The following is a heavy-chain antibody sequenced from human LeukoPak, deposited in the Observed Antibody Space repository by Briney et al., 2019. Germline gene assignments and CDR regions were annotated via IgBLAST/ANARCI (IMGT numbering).Heavy chain of an antibody. CDR2: INPNSGGT. V-gene: IGHV1-2*02. CDR3: ASSRAQTLAFCGGDCCSGFDF. Sequence: ASVKVSCKASGYTFPAYYMHWVRQAPGQGLEWMGWINPNSGGTNYAQKFQGRVTMTRDPSISTAYMELSWLRSDDTAMYYCASSRAQTLAFCGGDCCSGFDFWGQGTLVTVSS. CDR1: GYTFPAYY. J-gene: IGHJ4*02. D-gene: IGHD2-21*02.